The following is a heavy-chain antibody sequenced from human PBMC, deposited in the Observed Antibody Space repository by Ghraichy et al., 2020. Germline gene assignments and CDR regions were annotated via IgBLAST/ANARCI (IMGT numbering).Heavy chain of an antibody. CDR1: GFSLSTSGVG. CDR2: IYWNDDK. J-gene: IGHJ3*02. D-gene: IGHD3-9*01. Sequence: SGPTLVKPTQTLTLTCTFSGFSLSTSGVGVGWIRQPPGKALEWLALIYWNDDKRYSPSLKSRLTITKDTSKNQVVLTMTNMDPVDTATYYCAHRPGFHYDILTGYYDDAFDIWGQGTMVTVSS. V-gene: IGHV2-5*01. CDR3: AHRPGFHYDILTGYYDDAFDI.